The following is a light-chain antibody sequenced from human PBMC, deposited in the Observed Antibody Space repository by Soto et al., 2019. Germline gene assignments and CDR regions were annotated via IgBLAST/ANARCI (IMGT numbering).Light chain of an antibody. CDR2: DAS. CDR1: QSISSW. Sequence: DIQMTQSPSTLSASVGDRVTITCRASQSISSWLAWYQQKPGKAPKVLIYDASSLESGASSRFSGSGSGTEFTLTISSLQPEDFATYFCQQYNTYSLTFGGGTKVDIK. CDR3: QQYNTYSLT. J-gene: IGKJ4*01. V-gene: IGKV1-5*01.